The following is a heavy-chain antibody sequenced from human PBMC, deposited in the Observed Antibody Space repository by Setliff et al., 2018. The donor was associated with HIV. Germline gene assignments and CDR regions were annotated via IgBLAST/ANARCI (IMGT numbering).Heavy chain of an antibody. V-gene: IGHV4-61*09. D-gene: IGHD3-3*01. J-gene: IGHJ6*02. CDR1: GGSISSGSYY. CDR2: IYTSGST. Sequence: SETLSLTCTVSGGSISSGSYYWGWMRQPAGKGLEWIGHIYTSGSTNYNPSLKSRVTISVDTPKNQFSLKLSSVTAADTAVYYCARDLRITLFGGDVYYYYGMDVWGQGTTVTVSS. CDR3: ARDLRITLFGGDVYYYYGMDV.